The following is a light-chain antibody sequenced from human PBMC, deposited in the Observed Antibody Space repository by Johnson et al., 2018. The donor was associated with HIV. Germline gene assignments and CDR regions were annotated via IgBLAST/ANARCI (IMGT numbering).Light chain of an antibody. V-gene: IGLV1-51*02. J-gene: IGLJ1*01. CDR1: SSNIGNNY. CDR2: ENN. CDR3: GTWDNSLSTGAV. Sequence: QSVLSQPPSVSAAPGQKVTISCSGSSSNIGNNYVSWYQQLPGTAPKLLIYENNKRPSGIPDRFSGSKSGTSATLGITGLQTGDEADYYCGTWDNSLSTGAVFGTGTKPTVL.